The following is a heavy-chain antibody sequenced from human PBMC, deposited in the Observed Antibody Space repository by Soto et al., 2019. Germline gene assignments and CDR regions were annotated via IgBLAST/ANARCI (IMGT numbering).Heavy chain of an antibody. V-gene: IGHV1-69*01. CDR1: GGTFSSYA. CDR3: ASFEMATITNYYYYGMDV. CDR2: IIPIFGTA. J-gene: IGHJ6*02. Sequence: QVQLVQSGAEVKKPGSSVKVSRKASGGTFSSYAISWVRQAPGQGLEWMGGIIPIFGTANYAQKFQGRVTITADESTSTAYMERSSLRSEDTAVYYCASFEMATITNYYYYGMDVWGQGTTVTVSS. D-gene: IGHD5-12*01.